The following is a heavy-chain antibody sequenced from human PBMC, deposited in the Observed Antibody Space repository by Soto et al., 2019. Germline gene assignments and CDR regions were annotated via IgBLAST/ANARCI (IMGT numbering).Heavy chain of an antibody. CDR1: AFTFSTYV. D-gene: IGHD2-15*01. V-gene: IGHV3-30-3*01. Sequence: QVQLVESEGGVVRPGKSLRLSCAASAFTFSTYVMHWVRQAPGKGLEWVAVISSDGNNRYYADSVKGRFTISRDNSKNTLYLQMNSLRVEDTAVYYCARQVAWGQGTLVTVSS. CDR3: ARQVA. CDR2: ISSDGNNR. J-gene: IGHJ5*02.